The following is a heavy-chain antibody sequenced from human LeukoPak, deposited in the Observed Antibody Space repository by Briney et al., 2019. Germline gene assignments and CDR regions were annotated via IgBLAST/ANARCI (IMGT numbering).Heavy chain of an antibody. CDR3: ASVNIVVVIPDAFDI. J-gene: IGHJ3*02. D-gene: IGHD2-21*01. CDR2: IYYSGST. CDR1: GVSISSGGYY. V-gene: IGHV4-31*03. Sequence: SETLSLTCTVSGVSISSGGYYWSWIRQHPGKGLEWIGYIYYSGSTYYNPSLKSRVTISVDTSKNQFSLKLSSVTAADTAVYYCASVNIVVVIPDAFDIWGQGTMVTVSS.